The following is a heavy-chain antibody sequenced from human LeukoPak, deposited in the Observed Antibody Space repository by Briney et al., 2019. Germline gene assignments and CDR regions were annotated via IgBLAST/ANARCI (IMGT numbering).Heavy chain of an antibody. CDR3: ARDTAWGSLES. J-gene: IGHJ4*02. CDR2: ISGSGGST. V-gene: IGHV3-23*01. CDR1: GFTFSSYA. Sequence: GGSLRLSCAASGFTFSSYAMSWVRQAPGKGLEWVSAISGSGGSTYYADSVKGRFTISRDNSKNTLYLQMNSLRTEDTAVYYCARDTAWGSLESWGQGTLVTVSS. D-gene: IGHD3-16*01.